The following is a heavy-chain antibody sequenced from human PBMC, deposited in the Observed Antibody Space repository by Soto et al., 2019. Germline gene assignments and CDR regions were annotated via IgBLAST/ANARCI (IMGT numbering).Heavy chain of an antibody. CDR3: ARRDYGAYYFDY. D-gene: IGHD4-17*01. CDR1: GGSISSYY. J-gene: IGHJ4*02. V-gene: IGHV4-59*08. Sequence: SETLSLTCTVSGGSISSYYWSWIRQPPGKGLEWIGYIYYSGSTNYNPSLKSRVTISVDTSKNQFSLKLSSVTAADTAVYYCARRDYGAYYFDYWGQGTLVTVSS. CDR2: IYYSGST.